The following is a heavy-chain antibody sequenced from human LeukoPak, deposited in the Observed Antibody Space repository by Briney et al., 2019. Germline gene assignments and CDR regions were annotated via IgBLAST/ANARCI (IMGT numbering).Heavy chain of an antibody. CDR2: LYSDGNT. Sequence: AGSLRLSCAASGFTVITNDMTWVRQAPGKGLEWVSVLYSDGNTKYADSVQGRFTISRDNSKNTLYLEMNSLSPDDTAVYYCARGVEPLAANTLAYWGQGTLVTVSS. CDR3: ARGVEPLAANTLAY. CDR1: GFTVITND. J-gene: IGHJ4*02. V-gene: IGHV3-53*01. D-gene: IGHD1-14*01.